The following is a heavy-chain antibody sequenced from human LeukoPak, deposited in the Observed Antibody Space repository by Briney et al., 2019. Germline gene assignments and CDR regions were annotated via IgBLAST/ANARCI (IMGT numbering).Heavy chain of an antibody. J-gene: IGHJ4*02. CDR2: TYYRSKWYN. CDR1: GDSVSSNSAA. Sequence: SQTLSLTCAISGDSVSSNSAAWNWIRQSPSRGLEWLGRTYYRSKWYNDYAVSGKSRITLNPDTSKNPFSLQLNSVPPEDTAVYYCARAQRSGSYYDFDYWGQGTLVTVSS. D-gene: IGHD1-26*01. V-gene: IGHV6-1*01. CDR3: ARAQRSGSYYDFDY.